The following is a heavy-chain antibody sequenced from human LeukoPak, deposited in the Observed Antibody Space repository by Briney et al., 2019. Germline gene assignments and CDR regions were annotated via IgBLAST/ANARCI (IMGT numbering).Heavy chain of an antibody. D-gene: IGHD3-10*01. J-gene: IGHJ3*02. CDR2: IFYSGST. Sequence: ASETLSLTCTVSGYSISSGYYWGWVRQPPGKALEWIGNIFYSGSTYYSPSLKSRVTISLDTSRNQFSLKLNSVTAADTAVYYCAKSNGYGLIDIWGQGTMVTVSS. CDR1: GYSISSGYY. V-gene: IGHV4-38-2*02. CDR3: AKSNGYGLIDI.